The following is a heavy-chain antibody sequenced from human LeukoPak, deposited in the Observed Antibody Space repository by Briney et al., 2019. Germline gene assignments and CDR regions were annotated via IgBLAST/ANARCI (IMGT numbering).Heavy chain of an antibody. V-gene: IGHV3-30*02. J-gene: IGHJ6*03. CDR2: IRYGGSHK. CDR3: ARVDTPSYTYYYGSGSYTHYYYYMDV. D-gene: IGHD3-10*01. Sequence: GGSLRLSCAASGFTFSSSGMHWVRQAPGKGLEWVAFIRYGGSHKYYADSVNGRFTISRDNSKNTLYLQVNSLRAEDTAVYHCARVDTPSYTYYYGSGSYTHYYYYMDVWGKGTTVTISS. CDR1: GFTFSSSG.